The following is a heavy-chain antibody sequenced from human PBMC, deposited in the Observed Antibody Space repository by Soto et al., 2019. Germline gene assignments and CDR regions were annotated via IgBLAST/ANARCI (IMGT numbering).Heavy chain of an antibody. CDR3: AKATGPTHGYPCDY. Sequence: PVGSPTRLPTASVFTVCSHRMQKVRHAPGKGLEWVALISYDGSNEYHTDSVKGRFTISRDNSKNTLYLQMNSLRPEDTAVYYCAKATGPTHGYPCDYWGQVTLLTASS. CDR2: ISYDGSNE. D-gene: IGHD5-18*01. J-gene: IGHJ4*02. CDR1: VFTVCSHR. V-gene: IGHV3-30*18.